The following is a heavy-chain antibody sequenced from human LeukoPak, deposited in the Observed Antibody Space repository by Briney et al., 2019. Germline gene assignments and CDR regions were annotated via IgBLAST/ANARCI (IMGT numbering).Heavy chain of an antibody. D-gene: IGHD3-16*02. CDR3: AASYDYVWGSYRYDFDY. CDR1: GGSISVTSYY. J-gene: IGHJ4*02. V-gene: IGHV4-4*07. Sequence: SETLSLTCTVSGGSISVTSYYWSWIRQPAGKGLEWIGRIYTSGSTNYNPSLKSRVTMSVDTSKNQFSLKLSSVTAADTAVYYCAASYDYVWGSYRYDFDYWGQGTLVTVSS. CDR2: IYTSGST.